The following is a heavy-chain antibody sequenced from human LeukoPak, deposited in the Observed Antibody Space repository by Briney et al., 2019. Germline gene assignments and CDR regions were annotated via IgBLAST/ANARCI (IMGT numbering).Heavy chain of an antibody. CDR3: ARDLKYYYDSSGYYTENYFDY. CDR2: ISSSSSYI. D-gene: IGHD3-22*01. Sequence: GGSLRLSCAASGFTFSSYSMNWVRQAPGKGLEWVSSISSSSSYIYYADSVKGRFTISRDNAKNSLYLQMNSLRAEDTAVYYCARDLKYYYDSSGYYTENYFDYWGQGTLVTVSS. V-gene: IGHV3-21*01. CDR1: GFTFSSYS. J-gene: IGHJ4*02.